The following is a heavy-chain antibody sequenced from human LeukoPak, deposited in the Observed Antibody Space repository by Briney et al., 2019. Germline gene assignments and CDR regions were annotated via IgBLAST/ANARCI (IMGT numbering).Heavy chain of an antibody. Sequence: SETLSLTCAVYGGSFSGYYWSWIRQPPGKGLEWIGEINHSGSTNYNPSLKSRVTISVDTSKNQFSLKLSSVTAADTAVYYCARRGIGYCSGGSCYSSSFDYWGQGTLVTVSS. CDR3: ARRGIGYCSGGSCYSSSFDY. J-gene: IGHJ4*02. V-gene: IGHV4-34*01. CDR1: GGSFSGYY. D-gene: IGHD2-15*01. CDR2: INHSGST.